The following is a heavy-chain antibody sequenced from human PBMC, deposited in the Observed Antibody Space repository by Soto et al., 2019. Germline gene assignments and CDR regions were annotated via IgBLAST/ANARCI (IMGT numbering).Heavy chain of an antibody. CDR1: GFTFSDHY. V-gene: IGHV3-72*01. CDR2: TRNKANSYTT. Sequence: GSLRLSCAASGFTFSDHYMDWVRQAPGKGLEWVGRTRNKANSYTTEYAASVKGRFTISRDDSKNSLYLQMNSLKTEDTALYYCVSVSGSYYYAYWGQGTLVTVSS. D-gene: IGHD3-10*01. J-gene: IGHJ4*02. CDR3: VSVSGSYYYAY.